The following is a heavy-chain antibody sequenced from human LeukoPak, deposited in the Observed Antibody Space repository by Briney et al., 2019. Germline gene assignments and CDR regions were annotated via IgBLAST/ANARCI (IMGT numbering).Heavy chain of an antibody. CDR3: VTDIRSGWRNY. CDR2: FDPEDGEP. J-gene: IGHJ4*02. V-gene: IGHV1-24*01. Sequence: ASVKVSCKVSGHILTESSMHWVRQAPGNGLEWMGGFDPEDGEPIYAQKIQGRVTMTEDTSVHTAYMELRSLRSEDTAVYYCVTDIRSGWRNYWGQGTLITVSS. D-gene: IGHD6-19*01. CDR1: GHILTESS.